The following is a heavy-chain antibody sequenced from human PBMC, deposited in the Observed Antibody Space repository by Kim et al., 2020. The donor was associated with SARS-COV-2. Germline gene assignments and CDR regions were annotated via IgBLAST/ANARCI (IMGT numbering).Heavy chain of an antibody. D-gene: IGHD1-26*01. CDR2: ISGSGAIT. CDR1: GFTFSDYY. J-gene: IGHJ3*01. CDR3: ARDGRLYTGTFVGGFDF. Sequence: GGSLRLSCAASGFTFSDYYLTWIRQAPGKGLEWVSYISGSGAITDYADSVKGQFTISRDNAKNSLYLQMNSLRGEDTAIYYCARDGRLYTGTFVGGFDFWGPGTMVAVSS. V-gene: IGHV3-11*01.